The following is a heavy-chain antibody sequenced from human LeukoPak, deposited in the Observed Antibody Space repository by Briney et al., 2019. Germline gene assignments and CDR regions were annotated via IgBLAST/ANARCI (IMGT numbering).Heavy chain of an antibody. Sequence: SGGSLRLSCAASGFTFSSYSMNWVRQAPGKGLEWVSSISSSSSYIYYADSVKGRFTISRDNAENSLYLQMNSLRAEDTAVYYCAREGGYYGSGSYYNYFDYWGQGTLVTVSS. D-gene: IGHD3-10*01. J-gene: IGHJ4*02. CDR2: ISSSSSYI. V-gene: IGHV3-21*01. CDR1: GFTFSSYS. CDR3: AREGGYYGSGSYYNYFDY.